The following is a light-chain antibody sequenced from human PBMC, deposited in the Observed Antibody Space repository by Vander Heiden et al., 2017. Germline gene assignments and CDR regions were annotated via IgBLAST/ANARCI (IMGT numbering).Light chain of an antibody. Sequence: PSSLSASVGDRVTITCRASQGIGNYLAWYQQIPGKVPKLLIYAASTLQSGVPSRFSGSGSGTDFTLSISSLQPEDVATYYCQTYNSAPYTFGQGTKLEIK. CDR1: QGIGNY. J-gene: IGKJ2*01. V-gene: IGKV1-27*01. CDR2: AAS. CDR3: QTYNSAPYT.